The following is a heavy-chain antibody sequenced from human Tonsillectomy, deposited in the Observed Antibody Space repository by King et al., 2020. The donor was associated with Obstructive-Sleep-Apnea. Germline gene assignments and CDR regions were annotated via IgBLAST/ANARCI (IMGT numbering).Heavy chain of an antibody. V-gene: IGHV1-18*04. CDR3: ASEGRVTMVRGVNYACDI. CDR1: GYTFTSYD. J-gene: IGHJ3*02. Sequence: VQLVESGAEVKKPGASVKVSCKASGYTFTSYDINWVRQAPGNGLEWMAWISADSGNTNYAQTLQGRVTMTTDTSTSTAYMEMSSLRSDDTAVYYCASEGRVTMVRGVNYACDIWGQGTMVTVSS. D-gene: IGHD3-10*01. CDR2: ISADSGNT.